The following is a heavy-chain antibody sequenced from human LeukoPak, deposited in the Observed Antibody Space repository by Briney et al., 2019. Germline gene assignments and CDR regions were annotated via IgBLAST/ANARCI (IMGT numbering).Heavy chain of an antibody. CDR3: ARDEPTVTTGPPVGS. CDR2: NGYGSIT. CDR1: GFTFETYW. Sequence: PGGSLRLSCAASGFTFETYWMHWVRQAPGKGLEWVSCNGYGSITNHADSVKGRFTISRDNAKNILYLQMNSLRVEDTAVYYCARDEPTVTTGPPVGSWGQGTLVTVSS. D-gene: IGHD4-17*01. J-gene: IGHJ4*02. V-gene: IGHV3-74*01.